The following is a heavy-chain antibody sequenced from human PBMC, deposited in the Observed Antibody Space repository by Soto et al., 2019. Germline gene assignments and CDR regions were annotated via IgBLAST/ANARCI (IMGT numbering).Heavy chain of an antibody. D-gene: IGHD1-26*01. CDR3: ARGGSGSYFWYFDL. Sequence: GGSLRLSCADSGFTFSRYEMNWVRQAPGKGLEWVSYISSSSSTLYYADSVKGRFTISRDNAKNSLYLQMNSLRAEDTAVYYCARGGSGSYFWYFDLWGRGTLVTVSS. CDR2: ISSSSSTL. J-gene: IGHJ2*01. V-gene: IGHV3-48*03. CDR1: GFTFSRYE.